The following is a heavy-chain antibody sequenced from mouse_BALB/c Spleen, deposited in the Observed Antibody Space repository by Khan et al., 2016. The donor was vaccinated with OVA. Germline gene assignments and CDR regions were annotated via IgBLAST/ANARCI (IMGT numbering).Heavy chain of an antibody. V-gene: IGHV3-8*02. J-gene: IGHJ3*01. D-gene: IGHD2-14*01. Sequence: EVQLQESGPSLVKPSQTLSLTCSVTGDSITSGYWSWIRKFPGNKLEYMGYMIYTGYTDYNPSLKSRIAITRHTSKNQYYLQLNSVTAEDTATYCWARSTYRYAFAYWGQGTLVTVSA. CDR1: GDSITSGY. CDR3: ARSTYRYAFAY. CDR2: MIYTGYT.